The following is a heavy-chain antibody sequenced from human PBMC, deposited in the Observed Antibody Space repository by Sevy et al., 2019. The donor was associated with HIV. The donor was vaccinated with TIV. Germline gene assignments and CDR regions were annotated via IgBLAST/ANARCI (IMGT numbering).Heavy chain of an antibody. CDR3: AGENAGGGWYF. Sequence: SETLSLTCTVSGGSITSLYWNWIRQPPGKGLEWIANIYYNGHINYNPSLKSRVTLSLDTSKNQFSLRLSSVTAAGTVLYYCAGENAGGGWYFWGQGTLVTVSS. CDR1: GGSITSLY. V-gene: IGHV4-59*08. CDR2: IYYNGHI. J-gene: IGHJ4*02. D-gene: IGHD2-15*01.